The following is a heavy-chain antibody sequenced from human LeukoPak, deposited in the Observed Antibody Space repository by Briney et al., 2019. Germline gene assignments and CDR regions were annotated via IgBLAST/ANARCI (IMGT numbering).Heavy chain of an antibody. CDR3: AITPGGYLHFDY. J-gene: IGHJ4*02. D-gene: IGHD5-18*01. CDR2: IIPNSGGT. CDR1: GGTFSSYA. Sequence: GASVKVSCKASGGTFSSYAISWVRQAPGQGLEWMGGIIPNSGGTNYAQKFQGRVTMTRDTSISTAYMELSRLRSDDTAVYYCAITPGGYLHFDYWGQGTLVTVSS. V-gene: IGHV1-2*02.